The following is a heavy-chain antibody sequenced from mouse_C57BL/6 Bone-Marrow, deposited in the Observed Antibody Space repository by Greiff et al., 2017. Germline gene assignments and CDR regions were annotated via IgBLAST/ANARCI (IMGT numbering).Heavy chain of an antibody. CDR1: GYTFTDYY. V-gene: IGHV1-26*01. D-gene: IGHD2-2*01. Sequence: VQLQQSGPELVKPGASVKISCKASGYTFTDYYMNWVKQSHGKSLEWIGDINPNNGGTSYNQKFKGKATLTVDKSSSTAYMELRSLTSEDSAVYYCARSYGYDEAWFAYWGQGTLVTVSA. CDR3: ARSYGYDEAWFAY. CDR2: INPNNGGT. J-gene: IGHJ3*01.